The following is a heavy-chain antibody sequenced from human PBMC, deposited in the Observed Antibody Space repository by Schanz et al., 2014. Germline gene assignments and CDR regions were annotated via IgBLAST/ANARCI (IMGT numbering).Heavy chain of an antibody. CDR1: GFTFSNYA. CDR2: ISGTGSTP. Sequence: EVQLVESGGDLVQPGGSLSPSCAASGFTFSNYAMSWVRQAPGKGLDWVSIISGTGSTPYYADSVKGRYTISRDNSKNTLYLQMNSLRAEDTAIYYCAKGRTVWSGSDRKYYFDYWGQGTLVTVSS. CDR3: AKGRTVWSGSDRKYYFDY. D-gene: IGHD1-26*01. J-gene: IGHJ4*02. V-gene: IGHV3-23*04.